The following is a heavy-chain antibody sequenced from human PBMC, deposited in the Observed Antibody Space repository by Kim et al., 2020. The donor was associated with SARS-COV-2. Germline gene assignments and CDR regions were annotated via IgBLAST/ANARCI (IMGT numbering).Heavy chain of an antibody. CDR2: IIPIFGTA. CDR3: ARDLMWELRRYDAFDI. V-gene: IGHV1-69*13. J-gene: IGHJ3*02. Sequence: SVKVSCKASGGTFSSYAISWVRQAPGQGLEWMGGIIPIFGTANYAQKFQGRVTITADESTSTAYMELSSLRSEDTAVYYCARDLMWELRRYDAFDIWGQGTMVTVSS. D-gene: IGHD1-26*01. CDR1: GGTFSSYA.